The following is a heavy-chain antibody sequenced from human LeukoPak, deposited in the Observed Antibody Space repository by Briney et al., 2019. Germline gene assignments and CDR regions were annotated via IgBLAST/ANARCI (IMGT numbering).Heavy chain of an antibody. CDR2: IDWDDDT. CDR1: GVFLSTYGMC. Sequence: SRPTPGNPPQTPTLTRTFSGVFLSTYGMCLSWIRQPPGEAPEWLARIDWDDDTYYSTSLNTRLTISKDTSKNQVVLTMINMDPVDTATYYCARTSYSSSSVFFDYWGQGTLVTVSS. V-gene: IGHV2-70*11. D-gene: IGHD6-6*01. J-gene: IGHJ4*02. CDR3: ARTSYSSSSVFFDY.